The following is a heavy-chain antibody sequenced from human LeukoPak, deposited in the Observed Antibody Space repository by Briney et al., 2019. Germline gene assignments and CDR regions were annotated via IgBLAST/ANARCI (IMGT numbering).Heavy chain of an antibody. D-gene: IGHD1-26*01. CDR1: GGSITNSY. Sequence: PSETLSLTCSVSGGSITNSYWSWIRQPPGKGLEWIGYIYYTGSTTYNPSYKSRVTISVDTSKNQVSLQLSSVTAADTAVYYCARHVAMGETAWGQGTLVTVYS. CDR3: ARHVAMGETA. J-gene: IGHJ5*02. V-gene: IGHV4-59*08. CDR2: IYYTGST.